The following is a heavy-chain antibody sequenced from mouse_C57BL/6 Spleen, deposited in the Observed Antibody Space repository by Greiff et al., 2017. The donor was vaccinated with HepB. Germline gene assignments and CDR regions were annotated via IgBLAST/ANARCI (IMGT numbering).Heavy chain of an antibody. CDR2: INPNNGGT. CDR1: GYTFTDYN. D-gene: IGHD2-5*01. Sequence: EVQLVESGPELVKPGASVTIPCKASGYTFTDYNMDWVKQSHGKSLEWIGDINPNNGGTIYNQKFKGKATLTVDKSSSTAYMELRSLTSEDTAVYYCARVSNYGYWGQGTLVTVSA. CDR3: ARVSNYGY. V-gene: IGHV1-18*01. J-gene: IGHJ3*01.